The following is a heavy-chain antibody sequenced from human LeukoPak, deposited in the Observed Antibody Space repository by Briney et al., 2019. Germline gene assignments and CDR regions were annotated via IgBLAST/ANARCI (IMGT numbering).Heavy chain of an antibody. V-gene: IGHV3-11*01. D-gene: IGHD2-2*01. CDR3: AREEDCSSTSCYDRVFAFDI. CDR2: ISSSGSTI. CDR1: GFTFSDYY. Sequence: PGGSLRLSCAASGFTFSDYYMSWIRQAPGKGLEWVSYISSSGSTIYYADSVKGRSTISRDNAKNSLYLQMNSLRAEDTAVYYCAREEDCSSTSCYDRVFAFDIWGQGTMVTVSS. J-gene: IGHJ3*02.